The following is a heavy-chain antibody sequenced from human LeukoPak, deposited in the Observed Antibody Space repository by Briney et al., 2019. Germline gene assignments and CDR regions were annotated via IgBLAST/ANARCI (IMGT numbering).Heavy chain of an antibody. CDR2: IRQDGSEK. D-gene: IGHD3-22*01. V-gene: IGHV3-7*01. CDR3: ARVERVLDYYDSSGYYYGFDY. Sequence: GGSLRLSCAASGFTFSSYWMSWVRQAPGKGLEWVANIRQDGSEKYYVDSVKGRFTISRDNAKNSLYLQMNSLRAEDTAVYYCARVERVLDYYDSSGYYYGFDYWGQGTLVTVSS. CDR1: GFTFSSYW. J-gene: IGHJ4*02.